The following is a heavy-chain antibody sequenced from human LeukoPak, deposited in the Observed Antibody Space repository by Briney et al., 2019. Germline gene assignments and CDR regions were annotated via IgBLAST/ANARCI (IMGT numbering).Heavy chain of an antibody. D-gene: IGHD2-2*01. V-gene: IGHV3-23*01. J-gene: IGHJ4*02. Sequence: GGSLRLSCAASGFTFSSYAMSWVRQAPGKGLEWVSAISGSGGSTYYADSVKGRFTISRDNSKNTLYLQMNSLRAEDTAVYYCAKDVVPAAQGTPHYGASGYWGQGTLVTVSS. CDR3: AKDVVPAAQGTPHYGASGY. CDR1: GFTFSSYA. CDR2: ISGSGGST.